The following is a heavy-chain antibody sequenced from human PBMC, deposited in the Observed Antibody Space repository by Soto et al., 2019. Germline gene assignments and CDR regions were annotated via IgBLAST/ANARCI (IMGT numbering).Heavy chain of an antibody. CDR2: IIPSFGTA. J-gene: IGHJ4*02. Sequence: QVQLVQSGAKVKKPRSSVKLPCKASGGTFSSYAISWVRQAPGQGLEWMGGIIPSFGTANYAQKFQGRVTITADEPTSTAYMELSSLRSEDTAEYYCARDRTYNWNDWGYWGQGTLVTVSS. D-gene: IGHD1-20*01. CDR1: GGTFSSYA. CDR3: ARDRTYNWNDWGY. V-gene: IGHV1-69*01.